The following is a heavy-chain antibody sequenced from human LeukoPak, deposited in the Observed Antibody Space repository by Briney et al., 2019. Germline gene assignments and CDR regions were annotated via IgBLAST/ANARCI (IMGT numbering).Heavy chain of an antibody. D-gene: IGHD2-2*01. CDR3: ARGGAVERYCSSTSCYWVDAFDI. V-gene: IGHV5-10-1*01. CDR1: GYSFTSYW. Sequence: GESLQISCKGSGYSFTSYWISWVGQMPGKGLEGMGRIVPSDSYTNYSPSFQGHVSISADKSIRTAYLQWSSLKASDTAMYYCARGGAVERYCSSTSCYWVDAFDIWGQGTMVTVSS. J-gene: IGHJ3*02. CDR2: IVPSDSYT.